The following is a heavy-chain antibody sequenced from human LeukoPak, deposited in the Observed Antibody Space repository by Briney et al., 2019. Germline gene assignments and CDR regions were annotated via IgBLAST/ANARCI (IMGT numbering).Heavy chain of an antibody. CDR1: GGTFSGYY. CDR3: ARNGDYGSGSPPLNY. D-gene: IGHD3-10*01. CDR2: INHSGST. Sequence: SETLSLTCAVHGGTFSGYYWSWIRQPPGKGLEWIGEINHSGSTNYNPALKSRVTISVDTSKNQFSLKLSSVTAADTAVYYCARNGDYGSGSPPLNYWGQGTLVTVSS. J-gene: IGHJ4*02. V-gene: IGHV4-34*01.